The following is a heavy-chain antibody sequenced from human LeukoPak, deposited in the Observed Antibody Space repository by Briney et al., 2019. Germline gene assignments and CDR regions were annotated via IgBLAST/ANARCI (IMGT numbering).Heavy chain of an antibody. Sequence: SETLSLTCAVSGGSISSSNWWSWVRQPPGKGLEWIGEIYHSGSTNYNPSLKSRVTISVEKSKNQFSLKLSSVTAADTAVYYCARTTGLDAFDIWGQGTMVTVSS. J-gene: IGHJ3*02. D-gene: IGHD1-1*01. CDR3: ARTTGLDAFDI. V-gene: IGHV4-4*02. CDR2: IYHSGST. CDR1: GGSISSSNW.